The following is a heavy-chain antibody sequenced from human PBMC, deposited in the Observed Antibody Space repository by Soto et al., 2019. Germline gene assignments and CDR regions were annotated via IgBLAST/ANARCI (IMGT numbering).Heavy chain of an antibody. V-gene: IGHV1-69*01. CDR2: IIPIFGTA. J-gene: IGHJ6*02. CDR3: AREGLVVAAIKYYYYSYGMDV. Sequence: QVQLVQSGAEVKKPGSSVKVSCKASGGTFSSYAISWVRQAPGQGLEWMGGIIPIFGTANYAQKFQGRVTITADESTSTAYMELSSLRSEETAVYYCAREGLVVAAIKYYYYSYGMDVWGQGTTVTVSS. D-gene: IGHD2-15*01. CDR1: GGTFSSYA.